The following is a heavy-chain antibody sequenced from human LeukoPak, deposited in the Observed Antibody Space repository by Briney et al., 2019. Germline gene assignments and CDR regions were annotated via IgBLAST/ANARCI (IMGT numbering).Heavy chain of an antibody. CDR3: ARDCSSTSCPRGAFDI. J-gene: IGHJ3*02. Sequence: PGGSLRLSCAASGFTFSSYEMNWVRQAPGKGLEWVSYISSSGSTIYYADSVKGRFTISRDNAKNSLYLQMNSLRAEDTAVYYCARDCSSTSCPRGAFDIWGQGTMVTVSS. V-gene: IGHV3-48*03. CDR2: ISSSGSTI. D-gene: IGHD2-2*01. CDR1: GFTFSSYE.